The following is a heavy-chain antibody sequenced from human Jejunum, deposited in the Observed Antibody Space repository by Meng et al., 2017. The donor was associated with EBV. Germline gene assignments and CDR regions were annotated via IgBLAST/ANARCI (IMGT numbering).Heavy chain of an antibody. CDR3: AKRMPGTGFDY. V-gene: IGHV4-28*01. Sequence: QVQLKGSGPGLVKPSDTLSLTCAVSGYSMSNSNWWGWIRQPPGKGLEWIGYIYYTGTTYYNPSLKSRVTMSIDTSKNHFSLKLTSVTTMDTAVYYCAKRMPGTGFDYWGQGTLVTVSS. J-gene: IGHJ4*02. D-gene: IGHD1-1*01. CDR1: GYSMSNSNW. CDR2: IYYTGTT.